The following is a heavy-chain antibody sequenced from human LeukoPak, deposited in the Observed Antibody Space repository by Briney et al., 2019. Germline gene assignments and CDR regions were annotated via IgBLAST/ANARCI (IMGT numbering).Heavy chain of an antibody. D-gene: IGHD1/OR15-1a*01. CDR3: ARHRGTYQYLYGMDV. V-gene: IGHV4-61*10. Sequence: SETLSLTCTVSGGSISSGSYYWSWIRQPAGKGLEWIGYIYYSGSTNYNPSLKSRVTISVDTSKNQFSLKLSSVTAADTAVYYCARHRGTYQYLYGMDVWGQGTTVTVSS. J-gene: IGHJ6*02. CDR1: GGSISSGSYY. CDR2: IYYSGST.